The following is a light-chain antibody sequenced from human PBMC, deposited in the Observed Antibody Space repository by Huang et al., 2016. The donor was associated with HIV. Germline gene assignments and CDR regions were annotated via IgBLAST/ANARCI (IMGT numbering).Light chain of an antibody. V-gene: IGKV3-11*01. CDR3: QQRSSRLT. Sequence: EVVLTQSPATLSVFQGDRVTISCRASQNINNYLAWYQQKPGQAPRLLIYDATNRPPCISDKFSGSGSGAAFTLTINSLETEDFAIYYCQQRSSRLTFGGGT. J-gene: IGKJ4*01. CDR1: QNINNY. CDR2: DAT.